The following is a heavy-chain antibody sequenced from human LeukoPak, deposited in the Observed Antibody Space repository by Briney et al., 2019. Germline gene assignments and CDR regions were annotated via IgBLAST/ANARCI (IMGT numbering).Heavy chain of an antibody. J-gene: IGHJ4*02. V-gene: IGHV3-15*01. CDR1: GLTLSNAW. CDR2: IKSKTDGGIK. CDR3: ATGRSGYFDS. Sequence: PGGSLRLSCAASGLTLSNAWMTWVRQAPGKGLEWVARIKSKTDGGIKDYAAPVKGTFTISRGDSENTVYLQMNSLKIEDTAVYYCATGRSGYFDSWGQGTLVFVSS.